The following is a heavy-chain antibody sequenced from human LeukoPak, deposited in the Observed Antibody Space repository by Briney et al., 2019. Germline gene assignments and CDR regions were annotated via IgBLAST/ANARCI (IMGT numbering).Heavy chain of an antibody. Sequence: GGSLRLSCAASGFTFSSYSMNWVRQAPGKGLEWVSSISSSSSYIYYADSVKGRFTISRDNAKNSLYLQMNSLRAEDTAVYYCARESLDDAFDIWSQGTMVTVSS. CDR3: ARESLDDAFDI. CDR2: ISSSSSYI. J-gene: IGHJ3*02. V-gene: IGHV3-21*01. CDR1: GFTFSSYS.